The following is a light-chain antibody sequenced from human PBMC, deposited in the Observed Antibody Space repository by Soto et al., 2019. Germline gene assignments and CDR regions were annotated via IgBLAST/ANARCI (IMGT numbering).Light chain of an antibody. CDR2: QIS. Sequence: DIVLTQTPLSSPVTVGQPASISCRSSQRLVHSDGNTYLSWLQQRPGQPPRLLIYQISNRFSGVPDRFTGSGAGADFTLKISRVEAEDVGTNYCMQATQFPLTFGGGTKVEIK. CDR1: QRLVHSDGNTY. V-gene: IGKV2-24*01. J-gene: IGKJ4*01. CDR3: MQATQFPLT.